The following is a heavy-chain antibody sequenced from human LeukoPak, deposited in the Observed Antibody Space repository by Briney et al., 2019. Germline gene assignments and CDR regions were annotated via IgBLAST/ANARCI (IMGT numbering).Heavy chain of an antibody. V-gene: IGHV3-48*03. CDR2: IGDSGSTI. Sequence: PGGSLRLSCAASGFTFSSYEMNWVRQAPGKGLEWVSYIGDSGSTIYYADSVGGRFTISRDNAKNLLYLQMNSLRVEDTAVYYCARTFDYWGQGTPVTVSS. CDR1: GFTFSSYE. J-gene: IGHJ4*02. CDR3: ARTFDY.